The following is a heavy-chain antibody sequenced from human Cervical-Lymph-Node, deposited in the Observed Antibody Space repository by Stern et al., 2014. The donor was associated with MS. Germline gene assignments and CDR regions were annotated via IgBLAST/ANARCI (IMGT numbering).Heavy chain of an antibody. CDR3: ASSASGWFFHYFDY. CDR1: GYTFTAYG. CDR2: MNAGNGNT. V-gene: IGHV1-3*01. J-gene: IGHJ4*02. D-gene: IGHD6-19*01. Sequence: QVQLVQSGAAVKKPGASLKVSCKASGYTFTAYGIHWVRQAPGQRLEWKGRMNAGNGNTQYSQQVQGRVTSTSDTSASTAYIVTRSLRSDDAAVDYCASSASGWFFHYFDYWGQGTLVTVSS.